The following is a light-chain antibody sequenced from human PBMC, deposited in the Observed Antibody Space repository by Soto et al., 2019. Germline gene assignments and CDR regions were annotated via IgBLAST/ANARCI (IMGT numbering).Light chain of an antibody. CDR2: AAS. V-gene: IGKV1-6*01. CDR1: QGIRND. CDR3: LPDYNYPRT. J-gene: IGKJ1*01. Sequence: AIQMTQSPSSLSASVGDRVTITCRASQGIRNDLGWYQQKPGKAPKLLIYAASSLQSGVTSRFSGSGSGTDFTLTISSLQPEDFAPYYCLPDYNYPRTFGQGTKVEIK.